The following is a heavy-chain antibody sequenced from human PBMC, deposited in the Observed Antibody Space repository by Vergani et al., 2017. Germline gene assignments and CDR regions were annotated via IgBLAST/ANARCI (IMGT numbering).Heavy chain of an antibody. CDR2: IKQDGSEK. CDR3: ARDGFYSSNWFVDY. J-gene: IGHJ4*02. CDR1: GFIFSSYW. D-gene: IGHD6-13*01. V-gene: IGHV3-7*01. Sequence: EVQLVESGGGLVQPGGSLRLSCAASGFIFSSYWMSWVRQAPGKGLEWVANIKQDGSEKYYVDSVKGRFTISRDNAKNSLYLQMNSLRAEDTAVYYCARDGFYSSNWFVDYWGQGTLVTVSS.